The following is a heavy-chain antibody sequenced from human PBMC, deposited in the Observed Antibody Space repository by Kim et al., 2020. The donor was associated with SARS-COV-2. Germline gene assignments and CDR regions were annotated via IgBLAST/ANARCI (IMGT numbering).Heavy chain of an antibody. V-gene: IGHV3-30*04. J-gene: IGHJ3*02. CDR3: ARLLWFGELGGAFDI. CDR2: ISYDGSNK. Sequence: GGSLRLSCAASGFTFSSYAMHWVRQAPGKGLEWVAVISYDGSNKYYADSVKGRFTISRDNSKNTLYLQMNSLRAEDTAVYYCARLLWFGELGGAFDIWG. D-gene: IGHD3-10*01. CDR1: GFTFSSYA.